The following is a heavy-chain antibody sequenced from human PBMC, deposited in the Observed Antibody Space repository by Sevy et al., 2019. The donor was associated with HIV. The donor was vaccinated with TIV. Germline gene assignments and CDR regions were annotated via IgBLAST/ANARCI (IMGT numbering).Heavy chain of an antibody. J-gene: IGHJ5*02. V-gene: IGHV3-9*01. Sequence: GGSLRLSCAASGFTFDDYAMHWVRQAPGKGLEWVWGISWNSGSIGYAGSVKGRFTISRDNATNSLYLQMNSLRAEDTALYYCAKDRSSSASPWFDPWGQGTLVTVSS. CDR1: GFTFDDYA. CDR3: AKDRSSSASPWFDP. D-gene: IGHD6-6*01. CDR2: ISWNSGSI.